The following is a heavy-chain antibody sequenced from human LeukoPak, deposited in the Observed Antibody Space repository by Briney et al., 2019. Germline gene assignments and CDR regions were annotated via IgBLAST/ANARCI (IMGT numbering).Heavy chain of an antibody. Sequence: GGSLRLSCAASGFSVSSNYVSWVRQAPGKGLEWVSVIYSGGTTYYADSVKGRFTISRDNSKNTLYLQMNSLRAEDTAVYYCARDSDYGDYSGNHWGQGTLVTVSS. J-gene: IGHJ4*02. D-gene: IGHD4-17*01. CDR2: IYSGGTT. CDR3: ARDSDYGDYSGNH. CDR1: GFSVSSNY. V-gene: IGHV3-53*01.